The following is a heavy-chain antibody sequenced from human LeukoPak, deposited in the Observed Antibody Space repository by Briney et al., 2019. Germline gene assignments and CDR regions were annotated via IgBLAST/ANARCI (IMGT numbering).Heavy chain of an antibody. CDR2: VGSSGGST. CDR1: GFTFSSYA. V-gene: IGHV3-64D*06. D-gene: IGHD6-19*01. J-gene: IGHJ4*02. CDR3: VKARGSDSRAWYFDY. Sequence: GGSLRLSCSASGFTFSSYAMRWVRQAPGKGLEYVSTVGSSGGSTYYADSVKGRFTISRDNSKNTLYFQMSSLRPEDTAVYYCVKARGSDSRAWYFDYWGQGTLVTVSS.